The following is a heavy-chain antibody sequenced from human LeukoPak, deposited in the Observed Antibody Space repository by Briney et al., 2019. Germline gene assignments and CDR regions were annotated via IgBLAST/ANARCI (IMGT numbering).Heavy chain of an antibody. V-gene: IGHV3-33*01. Sequence: GGSLRLSCAASGFTFSRYGMHWVRQAPGKGLEWVAVTWYDGSNKYYADSVKGRFTISRDNSKNTLYLQMNSLRAEDTAVYYCARDNKDISPFDYWGQGTLVTVSS. J-gene: IGHJ4*02. CDR3: ARDNKDISPFDY. D-gene: IGHD1/OR15-1a*01. CDR2: TWYDGSNK. CDR1: GFTFSRYG.